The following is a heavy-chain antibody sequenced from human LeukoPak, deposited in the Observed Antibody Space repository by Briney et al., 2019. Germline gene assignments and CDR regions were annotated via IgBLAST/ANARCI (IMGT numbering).Heavy chain of an antibody. D-gene: IGHD3-10*01. V-gene: IGHV3-13*01. CDR3: ARDSGRGSFDY. CDR2: IGTAGDT. J-gene: IGHJ4*02. Sequence: GGSLRLSCAASGFTFSSHDMHWVRQATGKGLEWVSAIGTAGDTYYPGSVKGRFTISRENAKNSLYLQMNSLRAGDTAVYYCARDSGRGSFDYWGQGTLVTVSS. CDR1: GFTFSSHD.